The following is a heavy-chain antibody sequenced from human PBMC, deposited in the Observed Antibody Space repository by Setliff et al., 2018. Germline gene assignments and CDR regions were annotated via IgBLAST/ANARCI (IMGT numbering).Heavy chain of an antibody. Sequence: PSETLSLTCAVYGGSFSGYYWSWIRQPPGKGLEWIGEINHSGSTNYNPSLKSRVTISVDTSKNQFSLKLSSVTAADTAVYYCARGPNSNYGGAFDIWGQGTMVTVSS. J-gene: IGHJ3*02. D-gene: IGHD4-4*01. CDR2: INHSGST. CDR1: GGSFSGYY. V-gene: IGHV4-34*01. CDR3: ARGPNSNYGGAFDI.